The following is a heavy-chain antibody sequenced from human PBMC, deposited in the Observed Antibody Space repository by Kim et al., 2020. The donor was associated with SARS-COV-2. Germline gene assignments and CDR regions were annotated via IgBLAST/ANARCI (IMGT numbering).Heavy chain of an antibody. J-gene: IGHJ4*02. V-gene: IGHV3-11*05. CDR3: ARVGAGGYSYGYYFDY. D-gene: IGHD5-18*01. CDR2: ISSSSSYT. Sequence: GGSLRLSCAASGFTFSDYYMSWIRQAPGKGLEWVSYISSSSSYTNYADSVKGRFTISRDNAKNSLYLQMNSLRAEDTAVYYCARVGAGGYSYGYYFDYWGQGTLVTVSS. CDR1: GFTFSDYY.